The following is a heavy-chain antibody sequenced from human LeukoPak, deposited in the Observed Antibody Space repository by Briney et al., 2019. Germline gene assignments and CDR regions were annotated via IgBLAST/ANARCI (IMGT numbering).Heavy chain of an antibody. CDR1: GYTFTGYY. CDR2: INPNSGGT. D-gene: IGHD6-19*01. V-gene: IGHV1-2*06. CDR3: ARTALAGTPSYYYGMDV. Sequence: ASVKVSCKASGYTFTGYYMHWVRQAPGQGLEWMGRINPNSGGTNYAQKFQGRVTMTTDTSTSTAYMELRSLRSDDTAVYYCARTALAGTPSYYYGMDVWGQGTTVTVSS. J-gene: IGHJ6*02.